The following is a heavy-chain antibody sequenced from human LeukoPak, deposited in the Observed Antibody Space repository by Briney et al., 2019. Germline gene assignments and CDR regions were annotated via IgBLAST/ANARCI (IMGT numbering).Heavy chain of an antibody. D-gene: IGHD3-10*01. V-gene: IGHV3-66*01. CDR2: IYSGGST. CDR1: GVTLSSNY. CDR3: ASPTMGSDAFDI. J-gene: IGHJ3*02. Sequence: GGSLRLSCAAPGVTLSSNYMSWVRPAPGKGLEWVSVIYSGGSTYYAASVKGRFTISRDNSKNTLYLQMNSLRAEDTAVYYCASPTMGSDAFDIWGQGTMVTVSS.